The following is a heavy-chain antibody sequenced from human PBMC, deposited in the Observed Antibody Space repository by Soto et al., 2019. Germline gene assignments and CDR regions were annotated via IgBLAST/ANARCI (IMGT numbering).Heavy chain of an antibody. J-gene: IGHJ4*02. D-gene: IGHD6-13*01. CDR3: AHSPGWYFPDF. Sequence: QVQLQESGPGLVEPSGTLSLTCAVSGASIITQNYYNWVRQSPGKGLEWIGEIHHSGNTNFSPSLKSRGTLPVGPSKKQVSLRLSSVTGAGHAIYFCAHSPGWYFPDFRGQGALVTVS. CDR2: IHHSGNT. CDR1: GASIITQNY. V-gene: IGHV4-4*02.